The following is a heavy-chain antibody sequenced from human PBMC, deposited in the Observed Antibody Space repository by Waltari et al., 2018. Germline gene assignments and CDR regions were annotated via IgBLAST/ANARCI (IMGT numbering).Heavy chain of an antibody. CDR2: IYSGGST. V-gene: IGHV3-53*04. CDR3: ARDVLWYDFGPKRRYYYYYYMDV. CDR1: GFTVSSNY. Sequence: EVQLVESGGGLVQPGGSLRLSCAASGFTVSSNYMSWVRQAPGQGLEWVSVIYSGGSTYYADSVKGRFTISRHNSKNTLYLQMNSLRAEDTAVYYCARDVLWYDFGPKRRYYYYYYMDVWGKGTTVTISS. D-gene: IGHD3-3*01. J-gene: IGHJ6*03.